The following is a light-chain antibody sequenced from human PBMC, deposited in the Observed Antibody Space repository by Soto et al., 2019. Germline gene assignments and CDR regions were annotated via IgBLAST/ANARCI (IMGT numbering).Light chain of an antibody. CDR1: RSLLHSDGYTY. CDR3: MQAVQRTVT. V-gene: IGKV2-28*01. CDR2: LGS. J-gene: IGKJ4*01. Sequence: EIVMTQTPLSLPVTPGEPASISCRSSRSLLHSDGYTYLSWYLQKPGQSPQLLIYLGSKRASGDPDSYSGSGSGTDFTLKISSVEAEDVGVYYCMQAVQRTVTFGGGTKVDIK.